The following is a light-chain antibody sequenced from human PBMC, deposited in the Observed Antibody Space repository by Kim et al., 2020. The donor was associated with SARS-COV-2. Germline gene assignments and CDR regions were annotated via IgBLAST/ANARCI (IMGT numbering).Light chain of an antibody. V-gene: IGKV3-15*01. CDR1: QSINSN. Sequence: EIVMTQSPATLSVSPGGRATLSCRASQSINSNLAWYQQRPGQAPRLLIYDASTRATGIPARFSGSGSGTEFTLTISSLQSEDLAVYHCQQYNYWYTFGQGTKLEI. J-gene: IGKJ2*01. CDR2: DAS. CDR3: QQYNYWYT.